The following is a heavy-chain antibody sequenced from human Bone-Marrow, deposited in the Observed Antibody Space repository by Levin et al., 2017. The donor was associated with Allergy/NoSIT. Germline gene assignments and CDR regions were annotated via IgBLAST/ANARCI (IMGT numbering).Heavy chain of an antibody. J-gene: IGHJ6*03. V-gene: IGHV1-18*01. CDR2: ISPYNGGT. Sequence: GGSLRLSCKASGYTFTTYGISWVRQAPGQGLEWMGWISPYNGGTKYGQKFQGRVTMTTDTSTTTAYMELRSLRSDDTAVYYCARSPPPTPTIMIGGVLDYYYMDVWGKGTTVTVSS. CDR1: GYTFTTYG. D-gene: IGHD3-16*02. CDR3: ARSPPPTPTIMIGGVLDYYYMDV.